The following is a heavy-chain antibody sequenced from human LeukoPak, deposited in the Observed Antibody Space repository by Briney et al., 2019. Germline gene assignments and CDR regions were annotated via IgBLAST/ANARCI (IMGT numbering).Heavy chain of an antibody. CDR2: IDYSGNT. CDR1: GGSINGYY. J-gene: IGHJ4*02. D-gene: IGHD4-17*01. CDR3: ARTASMVTTVIDY. Sequence: SETLSLTCTVSGGSINGYYWRWMRQPPGKGLEWIAYIDYSGNTDYNPSLKSRVTISIDTSKNQFSLKVRSVTAADSAIYYCARTASMVTTVIDYWGQGTLVTVSS. V-gene: IGHV4-59*12.